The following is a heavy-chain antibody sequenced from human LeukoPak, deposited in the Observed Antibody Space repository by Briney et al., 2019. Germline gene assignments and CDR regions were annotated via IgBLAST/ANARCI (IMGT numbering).Heavy chain of an antibody. CDR2: ISASGGST. CDR3: AKDQGGVSPRLKAFDI. V-gene: IGHV3-23*01. CDR1: GFTFSSYD. D-gene: IGHD6-6*01. J-gene: IGHJ3*02. Sequence: GGSLRLSCAASGFTFSSYDMNWVRQAPGKGLEWVSAISASGGSTYYADSVKGRFTISRDNSKNTLYLQMNSLRAEDTAVYYCAKDQGGVSPRLKAFDIWGQGTMVTVSS.